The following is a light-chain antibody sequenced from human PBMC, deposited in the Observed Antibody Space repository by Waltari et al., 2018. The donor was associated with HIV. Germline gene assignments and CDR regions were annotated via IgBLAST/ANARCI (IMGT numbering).Light chain of an antibody. CDR1: NIGSNS. Sequence: SYVLAQPPSVSVAPGKTARITCGGNNIGSNSVHWYQQKPGQAPVVVIYYDSDRPSGIPERFSGSNSGNTATLTISRVEAGDEADYYWQVWDSSSDAYVFGTGTKVTVL. CDR2: YDS. V-gene: IGLV3-21*04. J-gene: IGLJ1*01. CDR3: QVWDSSSDAYV.